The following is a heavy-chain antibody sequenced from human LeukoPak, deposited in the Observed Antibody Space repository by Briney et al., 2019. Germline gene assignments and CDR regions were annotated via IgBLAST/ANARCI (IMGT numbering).Heavy chain of an antibody. D-gene: IGHD2-2*01. J-gene: IGHJ4*02. CDR2: MNPNSGNT. V-gene: IGHV1-2*02. CDR3: ARTKYCSSTICYDGEHY. CDR1: GYTFTGYY. Sequence: ASVKVSCKASGYTFTGYYIHWVRQAPGQGLEWMGWMNPNSGNTGYAQKSRGRVTMTRDTSIWTAYMEMSSLRSDDTAVYYCARTKYCSSTICYDGEHYWGQGTLVTVSS.